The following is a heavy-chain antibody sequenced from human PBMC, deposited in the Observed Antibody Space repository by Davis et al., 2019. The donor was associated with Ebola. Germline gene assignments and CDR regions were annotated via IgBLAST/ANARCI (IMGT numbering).Heavy chain of an antibody. CDR3: AKDIPYYYGSGSYFNYYYYYGMDV. CDR2: IWYDGSNK. CDR1: GFTFSSYG. D-gene: IGHD3-10*01. J-gene: IGHJ6*02. Sequence: PGGSLRLSCAASGFTFSSYGMHWVRQAPGKGLEWVAVIWYDGSNKYYADSVKGRFTISRDNSKNTLYLQMNSLGAEDTAVYYCAKDIPYYYGSGSYFNYYYYYGMDVWGQGTTVTVSS. V-gene: IGHV3-33*06.